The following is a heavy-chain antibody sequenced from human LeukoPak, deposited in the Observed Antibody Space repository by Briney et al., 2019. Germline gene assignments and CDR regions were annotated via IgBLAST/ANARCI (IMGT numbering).Heavy chain of an antibody. CDR1: GASITSADYY. Sequence: SETLSLTCTVSGASITSADYYWGWIRQPPGKGLEWIGYIYHSGSTYYNPSLKSRVTISVDRSKNQFSLKLSSVTAADTAVYYCARAPKGGADGAFDIWGQGTMVTVSS. V-gene: IGHV4-30-2*01. J-gene: IGHJ3*02. CDR2: IYHSGST. D-gene: IGHD3-16*01. CDR3: ARAPKGGADGAFDI.